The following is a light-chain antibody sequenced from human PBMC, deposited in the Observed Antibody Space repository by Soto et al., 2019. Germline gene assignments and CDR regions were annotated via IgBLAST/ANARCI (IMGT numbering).Light chain of an antibody. CDR1: QSVSSN. J-gene: IGKJ2*02. V-gene: IGKV3-15*01. CDR3: QQYNNWPGT. CDR2: NAS. Sequence: EIVMTQSPATLSVSPGERATLSCTASQSVSSNLAWYQQKPGQAPRLLIYNASTRATGIPARFSGSGSGTEFTLTIGSLQSEDFAVYYCQQYNNWPGTFGQGTKLEIK.